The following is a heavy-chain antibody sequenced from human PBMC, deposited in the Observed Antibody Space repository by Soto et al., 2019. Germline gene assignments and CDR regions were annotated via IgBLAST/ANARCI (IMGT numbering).Heavy chain of an antibody. J-gene: IGHJ6*02. CDR2: INPNSGGT. CDR3: ARSLTEGYCTITGCYTRPLYGMDV. D-gene: IGHD2-2*02. Sequence: KVSCKASGYTFSGYYIHWLRQAPGQGLEWMGWINPNSGGTNYAQKFQGRVTVTRDTPTSTAYMELSRLTSDDTAVYYCARSLTEGYCTITGCYTRPLYGMDVWGQGTTVTVSS. V-gene: IGHV1-2*02. CDR1: GYTFSGYY.